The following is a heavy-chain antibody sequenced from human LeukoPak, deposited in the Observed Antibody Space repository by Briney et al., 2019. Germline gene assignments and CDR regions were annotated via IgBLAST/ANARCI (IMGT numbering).Heavy chain of an antibody. Sequence: GASVKVSCKASGYTFTSYYMHWVRQAPGQGLEWMGIINPSGGSTSYAQKFQGRVTMTRDMSTSTVYMELSSLRSEDTAVYYCARSYGDCGFRAYWYFDLWGRGTLVTVSS. CDR2: INPSGGST. D-gene: IGHD4-17*01. CDR1: GYTFTSYY. V-gene: IGHV1-46*01. J-gene: IGHJ2*01. CDR3: ARSYGDCGFRAYWYFDL.